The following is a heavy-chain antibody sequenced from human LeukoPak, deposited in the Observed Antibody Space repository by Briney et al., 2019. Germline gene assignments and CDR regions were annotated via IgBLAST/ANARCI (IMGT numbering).Heavy chain of an antibody. J-gene: IGHJ4*02. Sequence: NASETLSLTCTVSGGSISSYYWSWIRQPPGKGLEWIGYIYYSGSTNYNPSLKSRVTISVDTSKNQFSLKLSSVTAADTAVYYCARQPRGYSYGYPIDYWGQGTLVTVSS. CDR2: IYYSGST. D-gene: IGHD5-18*01. CDR1: GGSISSYY. V-gene: IGHV4-59*08. CDR3: ARQPRGYSYGYPIDY.